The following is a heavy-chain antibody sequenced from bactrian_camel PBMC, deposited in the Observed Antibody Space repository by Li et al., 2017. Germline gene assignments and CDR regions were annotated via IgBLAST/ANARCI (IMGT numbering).Heavy chain of an antibody. CDR3: AADRWERCRPRADFGY. V-gene: IGHV3S53*01. CDR1: GNSYSRAC. Sequence: HVQLVESGGGSVQAGGSLRLSCAASGNSYSRACMAWFRQAPGKEREGVATIDSDGTAQYADSVKGRFTISKDDAKNTLFLEMNSLEPEDTAMYYCAADRWERCRPRADFGYWGGGTQVTVS. CDR2: IDSDGTA. J-gene: IGHJ6*01. D-gene: IGHD3*01.